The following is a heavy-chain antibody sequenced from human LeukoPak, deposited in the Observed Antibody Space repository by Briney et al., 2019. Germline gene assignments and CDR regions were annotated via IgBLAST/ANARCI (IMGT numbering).Heavy chain of an antibody. V-gene: IGHV3-30*04. CDR1: GFTFSSYA. Sequence: PGGSLRLSCAASGFTFSSYAMYWVRQAPGKGLEWVAVISYDGSNKYYADSVKGRFTISRDNSKNTLYLQMNSLRAEDTAVYYCARESEWFGSSMDVWSKGTTVTVSS. J-gene: IGHJ6*04. CDR2: ISYDGSNK. CDR3: ARESEWFGSSMDV. D-gene: IGHD3-10*01.